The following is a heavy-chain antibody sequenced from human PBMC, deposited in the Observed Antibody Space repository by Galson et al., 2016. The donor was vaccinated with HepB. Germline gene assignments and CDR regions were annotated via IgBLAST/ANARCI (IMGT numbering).Heavy chain of an antibody. CDR1: GFTFSRYS. J-gene: IGHJ3*02. CDR2: ISDSSNYR. D-gene: IGHD3-16*01. Sequence: SLRLSCAASGFTFSRYSMNWVRQAPGKGLEWVSSISDSSNYRYYADSVKGRFIISRDNTKNSLYLQMNSLRAEDTAVYYCARDSAKGGLDAFDIWGQGTMVTVSS. CDR3: ARDSAKGGLDAFDI. V-gene: IGHV3-21*01.